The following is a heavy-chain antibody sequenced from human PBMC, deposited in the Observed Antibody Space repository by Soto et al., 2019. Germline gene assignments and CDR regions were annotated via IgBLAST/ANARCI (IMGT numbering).Heavy chain of an antibody. Sequence: VQLLESGGGLVQPGGSLRLSCAASGFTFSSYAMSWVRQAPGKGLEWVSVISGSGGYTYYADSVKGRFTISRDSSKNTLYLQMISLRAEDTAVYYCAKWTVVVVAATRGGYFDYWGQGTLVTVSS. V-gene: IGHV3-23*01. CDR3: AKWTVVVVAATRGGYFDY. CDR1: GFTFSSYA. J-gene: IGHJ4*02. CDR2: ISGSGGYT. D-gene: IGHD2-15*01.